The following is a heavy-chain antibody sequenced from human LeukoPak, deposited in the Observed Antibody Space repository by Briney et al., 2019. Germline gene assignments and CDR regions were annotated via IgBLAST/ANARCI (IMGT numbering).Heavy chain of an antibody. Sequence: GGSLRLSCAASGFTFSSYAMSWVRQAPGKGLEWVSAISGSGGSTYYADSVKGRFTISRDNSKNTLYLQTNSLRAEDTAVYYCAKSPYYDILTGYYDDAFDIWGQGTMVTVSS. V-gene: IGHV3-23*01. CDR2: ISGSGGST. CDR3: AKSPYYDILTGYYDDAFDI. CDR1: GFTFSSYA. D-gene: IGHD3-9*01. J-gene: IGHJ3*02.